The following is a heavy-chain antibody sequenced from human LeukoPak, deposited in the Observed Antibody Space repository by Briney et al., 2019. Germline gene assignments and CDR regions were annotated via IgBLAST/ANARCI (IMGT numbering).Heavy chain of an antibody. V-gene: IGHV4-31*03. Sequence: SETLSLTCTVSGGSISSGGYYWSWIRQHPGKGLEWIGYIYYSGSTYYNPSLKSRVTISVDTSKNQFSLKLSSVTAADTAVYYCARGSGYSYGYLMESFVYWGQGTLVTVSS. CDR2: IYYSGST. D-gene: IGHD5-18*01. CDR3: ARGSGYSYGYLMESFVY. CDR1: GGSISSGGYY. J-gene: IGHJ4*02.